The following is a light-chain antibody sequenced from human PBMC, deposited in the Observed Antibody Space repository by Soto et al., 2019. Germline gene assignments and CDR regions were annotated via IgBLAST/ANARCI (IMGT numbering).Light chain of an antibody. CDR2: GAS. Sequence: EIVMTQSLATLSVSPGERATLSSRASQSVSSDLAWYQQKPGQAPRLLIYGASTRATGIPARFSGSGSGTEFTLTISSLQSEDFAVYSCQQYNNWPPWTFGQGTKVEIK. CDR1: QSVSSD. CDR3: QQYNNWPPWT. V-gene: IGKV3-15*01. J-gene: IGKJ1*01.